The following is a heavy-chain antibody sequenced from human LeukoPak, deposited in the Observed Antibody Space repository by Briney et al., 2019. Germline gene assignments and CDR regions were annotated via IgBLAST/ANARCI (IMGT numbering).Heavy chain of an antibody. J-gene: IGHJ4*02. CDR3: ARGSTIFGVDFDY. CDR1: GFTFSNYW. V-gene: IGHV3-74*01. Sequence: HPGGSLRLSCAASGFTFSNYWMHWVRQAPGKGLVWVSRINSDGINTSYADSVKGRFTISRDNAKNTLNLQMNSLRVEDTALYYCARGSTIFGVDFDYWGQGTLVTVSS. D-gene: IGHD3-3*01. CDR2: INSDGINT.